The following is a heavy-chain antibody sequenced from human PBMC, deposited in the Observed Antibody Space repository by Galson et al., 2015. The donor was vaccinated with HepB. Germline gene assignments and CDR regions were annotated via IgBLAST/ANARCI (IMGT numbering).Heavy chain of an antibody. J-gene: IGHJ4*02. Sequence: SLRLSCAASEFSLSSYWMSWVRQAPGKGLEWVANIKQDGTEKYYVDSVMGRFTISRDNAQNSLHLQMNSLRAEDTAVYYCVRLYGPDYWGQGTLVTVSS. CDR3: VRLYGPDY. CDR2: IKQDGTEK. D-gene: IGHD2-8*01. V-gene: IGHV3-7*03. CDR1: EFSLSSYW.